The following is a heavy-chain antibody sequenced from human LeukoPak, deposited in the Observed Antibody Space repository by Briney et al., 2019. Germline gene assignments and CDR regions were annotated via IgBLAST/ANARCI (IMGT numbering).Heavy chain of an antibody. D-gene: IGHD3-10*01. CDR1: VYTFISYG. CDR3: AREGRITMFRGVIAYYFDY. J-gene: IGHJ4*02. V-gene: IGHV1-18*01. CDR2: MSYYNGNT. Sequence: ASVKDSFKASVYTFISYGLSWVRRAPGKGLDGVGLMSYYNGNTNYTQKRQGRVTMTTDTSTSTAYMKLRSQRSDDTAVYNCAREGRITMFRGVIAYYFDYWGQGTLVTVSS.